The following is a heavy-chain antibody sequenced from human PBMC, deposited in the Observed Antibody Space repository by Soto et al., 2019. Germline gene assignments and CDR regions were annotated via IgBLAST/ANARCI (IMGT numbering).Heavy chain of an antibody. J-gene: IGHJ3*02. Sequence: GASVKVSCKTSGYSFSSYAISWVRQAPGQGLEWMGWISAYNGNTNYAQKLQGRVTMTTDTSTSTAYMELRSLRSDDTAVYYCAREHITGTAFDIWGQGTMVTGS. V-gene: IGHV1-18*01. CDR1: GYSFSSYA. CDR3: AREHITGTAFDI. D-gene: IGHD1-20*01. CDR2: ISAYNGNT.